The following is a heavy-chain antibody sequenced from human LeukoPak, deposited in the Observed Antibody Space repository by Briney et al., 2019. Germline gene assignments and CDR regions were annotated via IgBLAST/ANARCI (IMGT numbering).Heavy chain of an antibody. CDR1: GFTFSSYA. J-gene: IGHJ4*02. V-gene: IGHV3-23*01. D-gene: IGHD6-13*01. CDR3: ANSDSNNWYGGFDH. Sequence: GGSLRLSCAASGFTFSSYAMSWVRQAPGKGLEWVSAISGSGGSTYYADSVKGRFTISRDNSKNTLYLQMNSLRAEDTAVYYCANSDSNNWYGGFDHWGPGTLVTVSS. CDR2: ISGSGGST.